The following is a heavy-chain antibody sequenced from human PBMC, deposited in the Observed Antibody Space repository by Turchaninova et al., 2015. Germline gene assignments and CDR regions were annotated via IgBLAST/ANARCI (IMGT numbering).Heavy chain of an antibody. CDR2: IYQSGST. CDR3: ARGKVDILTGYFGYYFDY. V-gene: IGHV4-30-2*01. D-gene: IGHD3-9*01. Sequence: QLQLQESGPRLVRPSQTLSLTCAVSGGSISSGGYSWGWIRQPPGKGLEWIGYIYQSGSTYYNPSLKSRVTISVDRSRNRFSLKLSSVTAADTAVYFCARGKVDILTGYFGYYFDYWGQGALVTVSS. J-gene: IGHJ4*02. CDR1: GGSISSGGYS.